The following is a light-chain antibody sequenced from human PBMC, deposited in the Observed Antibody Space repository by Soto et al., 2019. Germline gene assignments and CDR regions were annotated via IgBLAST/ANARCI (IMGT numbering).Light chain of an antibody. J-gene: IGKJ1*01. CDR2: KAS. CDR3: QQYNSYPST. Sequence: DIQMTQSPSTLSASVGDRVTITCRASQSISSWLAWYQQYPGKAPRLLIDKASSVESGVPSRFSGSGSGTQFTLTIRRLQPDDFADYYCQQYNSYPSTFGQGTKIEIK. CDR1: QSISSW. V-gene: IGKV1-5*03.